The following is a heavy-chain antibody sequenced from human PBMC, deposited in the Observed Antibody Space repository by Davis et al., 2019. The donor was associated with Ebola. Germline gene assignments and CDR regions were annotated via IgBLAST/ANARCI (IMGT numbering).Heavy chain of an antibody. CDR1: GGSFSGYY. D-gene: IGHD3-22*01. Sequence: SETLSLTCAVHGGSFSGYYWSWIRQPPGKGLEWIGEMDHSGNTNYNPSLKSRVTFSGDTSMNHLSLELRSVTAADTAVYYCARHRRTGYYYIFDYWGQGTLVTVSS. CDR2: MDHSGNT. J-gene: IGHJ4*02. V-gene: IGHV4-34*01. CDR3: ARHRRTGYYYIFDY.